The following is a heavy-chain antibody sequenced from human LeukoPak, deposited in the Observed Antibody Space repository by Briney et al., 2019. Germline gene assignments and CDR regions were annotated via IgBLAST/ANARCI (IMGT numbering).Heavy chain of an antibody. Sequence: GGSLRLSCAASGFTFSSYAMSWVRQAPGKGLEWVSAISGSGGSTYYADSVKGRFTISRDNSKKILYLQMNSLRVEDTAVYYCARDLTGGDYYFDYWGQGTLVTVSS. V-gene: IGHV3-23*01. CDR3: ARDLTGGDYYFDY. J-gene: IGHJ4*02. D-gene: IGHD4-17*01. CDR1: GFTFSSYA. CDR2: ISGSGGST.